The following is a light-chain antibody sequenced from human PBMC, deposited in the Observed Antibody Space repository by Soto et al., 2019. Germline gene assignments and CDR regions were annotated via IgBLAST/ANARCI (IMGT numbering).Light chain of an antibody. CDR1: SSDVGGYNY. CDR3: SSYTSSSTPHV. CDR2: EVS. J-gene: IGLJ1*01. V-gene: IGLV2-14*01. Sequence: QSALTQPASVSGSPGQSITISCTGTSSDVGGYNYVSWYQQHPGKAPKLMIYEVSNRPSGVSNRFSGSKSGNTASLTISGLQAEDEADYHCSSYTSSSTPHVFGTGTKLTVL.